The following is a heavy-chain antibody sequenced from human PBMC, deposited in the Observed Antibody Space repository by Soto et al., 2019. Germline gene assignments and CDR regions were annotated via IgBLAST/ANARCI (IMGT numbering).Heavy chain of an antibody. CDR3: ARFNSGWYLDY. D-gene: IGHD6-19*01. CDR2: IYYSGST. V-gene: IGHV4-59*01. CDR1: VGSISSYY. Sequence: SETLSLTCTVSVGSISSYYWSWIRQPPGKGLEWIGYIYYSGSTNYNPSLKSRVTISVDTSKNQFSLKLSSVTAADTAVYYCARFNSGWYLDYWGQGTLVTVSS. J-gene: IGHJ4*02.